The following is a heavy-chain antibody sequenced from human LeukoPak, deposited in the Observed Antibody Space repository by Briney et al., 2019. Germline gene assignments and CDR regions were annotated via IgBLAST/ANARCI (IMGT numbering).Heavy chain of an antibody. CDR3: ATRRSNSWYYFDL. V-gene: IGHV1-2*02. J-gene: IGHJ4*02. Sequence: ASVKVSCKASGYTFSGYYLHWVRQAPGRGLEWMGRINAKSGDTVYALKFQGRVTMTSETSISTGYMELSRLKSDDTAIYFCATRRSNSWYYFDLWGQGALVTVSS. CDR1: GYTFSGYY. D-gene: IGHD2-2*01. CDR2: INAKSGDT.